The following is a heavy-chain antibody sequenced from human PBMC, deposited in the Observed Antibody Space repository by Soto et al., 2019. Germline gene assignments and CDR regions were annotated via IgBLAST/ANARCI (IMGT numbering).Heavy chain of an antibody. V-gene: IGHV4-34*01. CDR3: AGEGYSYGYIDY. CDR1: GGSFSGYY. J-gene: IGHJ4*02. Sequence: PSETLSLTCAVYGGSFSGYYWSWIRQPPGKGLEWIGEINHSGSTNYNPSLKSRVTISVDTSKNQLSLKLSSVTAADTAVYYCAGEGYSYGYIDYWGQGTLVTVSS. CDR2: INHSGST. D-gene: IGHD5-18*01.